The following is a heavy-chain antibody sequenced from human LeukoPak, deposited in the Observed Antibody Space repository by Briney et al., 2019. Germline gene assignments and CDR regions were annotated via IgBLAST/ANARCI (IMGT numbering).Heavy chain of an antibody. CDR1: GGTFSSYA. CDR2: IIPIFGTA. CDR3: ARVSGSEKTYYYYYMDV. Sequence: GASVKVSCKASGGTFSSYAISWVRQAPGQGLEWMGGIIPIFGTANYAQKFQGRVTITAEESTSTAYMELSSLRSEDTAVYYCARVSGSEKTYYYYYMDVWGKGTTVTVSS. V-gene: IGHV1-69*13. J-gene: IGHJ6*03. D-gene: IGHD3-10*01.